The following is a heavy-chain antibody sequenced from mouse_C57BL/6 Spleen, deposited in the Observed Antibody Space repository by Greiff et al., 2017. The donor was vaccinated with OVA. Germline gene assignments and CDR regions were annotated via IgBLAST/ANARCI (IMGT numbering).Heavy chain of an antibody. D-gene: IGHD1-2*01. Sequence: VKLMESGPELVKPGASVKISCKASGYAFSSSWMTWVQQRPGKGLEWIGPIYPGDGDTNYNGKFKGKATLTADKSSSTAYMQISSLTSEDSAVYFCARPTTAFYYFDDWGQGATLTVSA. J-gene: IGHJ2*01. CDR1: GYAFSSSW. CDR2: IYPGDGDT. V-gene: IGHV1-82*01. CDR3: ARPTTAFYYFDD.